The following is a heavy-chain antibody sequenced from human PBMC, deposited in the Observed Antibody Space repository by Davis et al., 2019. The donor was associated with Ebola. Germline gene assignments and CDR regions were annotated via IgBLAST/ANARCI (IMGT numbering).Heavy chain of an antibody. CDR3: ARDNWDSGYAFSYFDY. Sequence: PSETLSLTCTVSGGSISSYYWSWIRQPAGKGLEWIGRIYTSGSTNYNPSLKSRVTMSVDTSKNQFSLKLSSVTAADTAVYYCARDNWDSGYAFSYFDYWGQGTLVTVSS. V-gene: IGHV4-4*07. CDR2: IYTSGST. J-gene: IGHJ4*02. CDR1: GGSISSYY. D-gene: IGHD5-12*01.